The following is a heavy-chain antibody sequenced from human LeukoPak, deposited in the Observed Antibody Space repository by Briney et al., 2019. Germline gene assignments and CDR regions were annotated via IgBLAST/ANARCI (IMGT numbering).Heavy chain of an antibody. D-gene: IGHD3-10*01. Sequence: PSETLSLTCTVSGGSISSYYWSWIRQPPGKGLEWIGYIYYSGSTNYNPSLKSRVTISVDTSKNQFSLKLSSVTAADTAVYYCARHFLDYGSGSYIYGMDVWGQGTTVTVSS. J-gene: IGHJ6*02. CDR1: GGSISSYY. CDR2: IYYSGST. V-gene: IGHV4-59*08. CDR3: ARHFLDYGSGSYIYGMDV.